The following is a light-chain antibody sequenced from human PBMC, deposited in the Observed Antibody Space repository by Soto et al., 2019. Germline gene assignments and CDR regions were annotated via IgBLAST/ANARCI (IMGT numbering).Light chain of an antibody. Sequence: EIALTQSPGTLSLSPGVRAALSCRASQNVGRNYLAWYQQKPGQAPRIIIFGASGRATGIPDRFSGSGSGTDFTLTISRLEPEDFAVYYCQQYGSLSWTFGQGTNVDIK. V-gene: IGKV3-20*01. CDR3: QQYGSLSWT. J-gene: IGKJ1*01. CDR1: QNVGRNY. CDR2: GAS.